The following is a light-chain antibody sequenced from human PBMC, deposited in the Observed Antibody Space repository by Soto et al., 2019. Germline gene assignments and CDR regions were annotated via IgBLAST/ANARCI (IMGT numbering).Light chain of an antibody. V-gene: IGKV3-11*01. CDR2: DAS. CDR3: QQRCNWAST. CDR1: QSLSRS. Sequence: EMVLTQYQAILSLSPGARATLPCRASQSLSRSLAWYQQKPVQAPRLLIYDASYRATAIPARFSGSGSWTDFTLTISSLEPEDFAVYYCQQRCNWASTFGQGTRLEIK. J-gene: IGKJ5*01.